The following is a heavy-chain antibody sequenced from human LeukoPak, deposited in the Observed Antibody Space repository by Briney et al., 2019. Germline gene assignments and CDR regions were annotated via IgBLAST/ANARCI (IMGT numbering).Heavy chain of an antibody. CDR2: IFPDDSDT. D-gene: IGHD5-12*01. CDR3: ARQVYSGYDVFDY. CDR1: GYSFPSDW. Sequence: GESLKSSCKGSGYSFPSDWIAWVRQMPAKGREWMGIIFPDDSDTRYSPSSRGRVTISADKSTRTAYLPWISLLGSDTAIYYCARQVYSGYDVFDYWGQGTLVTVSS. J-gene: IGHJ4*02. V-gene: IGHV5-51*01.